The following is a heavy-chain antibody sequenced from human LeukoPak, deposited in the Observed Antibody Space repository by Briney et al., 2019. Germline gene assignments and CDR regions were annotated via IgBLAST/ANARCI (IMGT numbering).Heavy chain of an antibody. V-gene: IGHV4-61*02. CDR3: ARGPYQLLHMDV. D-gene: IGHD2-2*01. CDR1: GGSFSSSSYY. CDR2: IYTSGST. Sequence: PSETLSLTCTVSGGSFSSSSYYWGWIRQPAGKGLVWIGRIYTSGSTNYNPSLKSRVTISVDTSKNQFSLKLSSVTAADTAVYYCARGPYQLLHMDVWGKGTTVTISS. J-gene: IGHJ6*03.